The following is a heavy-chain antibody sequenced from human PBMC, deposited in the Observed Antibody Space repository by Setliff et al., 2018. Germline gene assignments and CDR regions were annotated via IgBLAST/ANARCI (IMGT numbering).Heavy chain of an antibody. Sequence: RASVKVSCKTSGYTFTNYGINWVRQAPGQGLEWMGWNSAYAQKFQGRVTMTTDTSTSTAYMELTRLTTDDTALYYCVRGQGPRTVVAIPFDHWGQGTLVTVSS. D-gene: IGHD3-22*01. CDR2: NSA. V-gene: IGHV1-18*01. CDR3: VRGQGPRTVVAIPFDH. J-gene: IGHJ4*02. CDR1: GYTFTNYG.